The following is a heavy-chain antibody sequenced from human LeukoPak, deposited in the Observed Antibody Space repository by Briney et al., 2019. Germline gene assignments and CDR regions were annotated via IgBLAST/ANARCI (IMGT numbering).Heavy chain of an antibody. CDR1: GYTFTVYY. J-gene: IGHJ6*02. CDR3: ARVNDSSGYTYFYYYGMDV. D-gene: IGHD3-22*01. Sequence: ASVKVSFKASGYTFTVYYMHWVRQAPGQGLEWMGWINPNSGGTNYAQKFQGRVTMTRDTAISTAYMELSRLRSDDTAVYHCARVNDSSGYTYFYYYGMDVWGQGTTVTVSS. CDR2: INPNSGGT. V-gene: IGHV1-2*02.